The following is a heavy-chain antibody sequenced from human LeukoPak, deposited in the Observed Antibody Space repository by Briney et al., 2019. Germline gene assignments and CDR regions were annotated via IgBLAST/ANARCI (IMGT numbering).Heavy chain of an antibody. J-gene: IGHJ6*02. CDR3: ARREGDYGNYYYGMDV. Sequence: SVKVSCKASGGTFISYAISWVRQAPGQGLEWMGGIIPIFGTANYAQKFQGRVTITADESTSTAYMELSSLRSEDTAVYYCARREGDYGNYYYGMDVWGQGTTVTVS. CDR1: GGTFISYA. CDR2: IIPIFGTA. V-gene: IGHV1-69*13. D-gene: IGHD4-17*01.